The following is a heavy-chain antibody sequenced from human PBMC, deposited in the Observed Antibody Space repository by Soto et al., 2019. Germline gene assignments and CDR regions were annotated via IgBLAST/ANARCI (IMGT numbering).Heavy chain of an antibody. CDR1: GDSISSYY. J-gene: IGHJ6*02. V-gene: IGHV4-4*07. Sequence: PSETLSLTCTVSGDSISSYYVSWIRQSAGKGLEWIGRIDTSGTTNYNPSLKSRVTMSVDASKNHFSLNLSSVTAADTAVYYCARGPRGYVYYHGMDVWGQGTTVTVSS. CDR2: IDTSGTT. D-gene: IGHD3-10*01. CDR3: ARGPRGYVYYHGMDV.